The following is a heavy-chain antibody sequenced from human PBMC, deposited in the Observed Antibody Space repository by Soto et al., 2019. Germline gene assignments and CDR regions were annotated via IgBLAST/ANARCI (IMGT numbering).Heavy chain of an antibody. CDR3: ATVGGYYDYYGMDV. CDR2: INHSGST. V-gene: IGHV4-34*01. D-gene: IGHD3-16*01. J-gene: IGHJ6*02. Sequence: QVQLQQWGAGLLKPSETLSLTCAVYGGSFSGYYWSWIRQPPGKGLEWIGEINHSGSTNYNPSLKRRVTISVDTSKNQFSLKLSSVTAADTAVYYWATVGGYYDYYGMDVWGQGTTVTVSS. CDR1: GGSFSGYY.